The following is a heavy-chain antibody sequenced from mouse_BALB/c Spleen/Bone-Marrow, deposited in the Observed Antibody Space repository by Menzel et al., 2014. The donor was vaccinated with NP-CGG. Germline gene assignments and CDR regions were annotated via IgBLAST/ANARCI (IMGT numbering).Heavy chain of an antibody. J-gene: IGHJ3*01. V-gene: IGHV3-6*02. D-gene: IGHD2-4*01. CDR2: ISYDGSN. Sequence: EVKLEESGPGLVKPSQSLSPTCSVTGYSITSGSYWNWIRQFPGNKLEWMGYISYDGSNNYNPSLKNRISITRDTSKNQFFLKLNSVTTEDTATYYCASYDYAQGGFAYWGQGTLVTVSA. CDR3: ASYDYAQGGFAY. CDR1: GYSITSGSY.